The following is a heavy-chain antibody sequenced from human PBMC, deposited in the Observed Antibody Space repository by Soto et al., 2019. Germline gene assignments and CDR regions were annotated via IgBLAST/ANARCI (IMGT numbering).Heavy chain of an antibody. Sequence: QVQLQESGPGLVKPSETLSLTCTVSGSSISSYYWSWIRQPPGKGLEWIGYIYYSGSTNYNPSLKSRVTISVDTSKNLFSLKLSSVTAADTAVYYCARAWGRVFDYWGQGTLVTVSS. V-gene: IGHV4-59*01. CDR1: GSSISSYY. CDR3: ARAWGRVFDY. D-gene: IGHD2-15*01. CDR2: IYYSGST. J-gene: IGHJ4*02.